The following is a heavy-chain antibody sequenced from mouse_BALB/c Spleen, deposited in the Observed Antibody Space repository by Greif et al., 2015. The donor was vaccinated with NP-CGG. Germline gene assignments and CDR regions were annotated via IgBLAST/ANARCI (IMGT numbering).Heavy chain of an antibody. CDR3: ARRDGNYYFDY. V-gene: IGHV1-7*01. CDR1: GYTFTSYW. D-gene: IGHD2-1*01. Sequence: QVQLQQPGAELAKPGASVKMSCKASGYTFTSYWMHWVKQRPGQGLEWIGYINPSTGYTEYNQKFKDKATLTADKSSSTAYMQLSSLTSEDSGVYYCARRDGNYYFDYWGQGTTLTVSS. CDR2: INPSTGYT. J-gene: IGHJ2*01.